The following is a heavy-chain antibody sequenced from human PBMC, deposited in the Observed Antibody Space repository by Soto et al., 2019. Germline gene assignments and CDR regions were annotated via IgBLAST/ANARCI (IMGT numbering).Heavy chain of an antibody. CDR3: VKEVVVITDRGDAFDI. CDR1: GFTFSSYA. CDR2: ISSNGGRT. Sequence: PGGSLRLSCSTSGFTFSSYAMHWVRQAPGKGLEYVSAISSNGGRTYYADSVKGRFTISRENSKNTLYLQISSLRAEDTAVYSCVKEVVVITDRGDAFDIWGQGTMV. D-gene: IGHD3-22*01. V-gene: IGHV3-64D*06. J-gene: IGHJ3*02.